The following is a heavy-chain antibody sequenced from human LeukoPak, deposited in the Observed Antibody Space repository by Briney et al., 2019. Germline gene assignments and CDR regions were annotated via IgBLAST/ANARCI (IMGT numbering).Heavy chain of an antibody. J-gene: IGHJ4*02. D-gene: IGHD6-19*01. CDR1: GDSISSSYYY. CDR2: IYYSGST. CDR3: ARSSGWNGFDY. V-gene: IGHV4-39*01. Sequence: PSETLSLTCTVSGDSISSSYYYWGWIRQPPGKRLEWIGSIYYSGSTYYNPSLKSRVTISVDTSKNQFSLKLSSVTAADTAVYYCARSSGWNGFDYWGQGTLVTVSS.